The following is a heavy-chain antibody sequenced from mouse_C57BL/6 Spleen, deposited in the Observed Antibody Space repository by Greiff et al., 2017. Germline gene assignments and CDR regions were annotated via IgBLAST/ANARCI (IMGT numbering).Heavy chain of an antibody. J-gene: IGHJ2*01. CDR1: GFTFSDYG. Sequence: EVTLMESGGGLVKPGRSLKLSCAASGFTFSDYGMHWVRQAPEKGLEWVAYISSGSSTIYYADTVKGRFTISRDNAKNTLFLQMTSLRSEDTAMYYCARYYDYDDGGRDYWGQGTTLTVSS. V-gene: IGHV5-17*01. CDR3: ARYYDYDDGGRDY. D-gene: IGHD2-4*01. CDR2: ISSGSSTI.